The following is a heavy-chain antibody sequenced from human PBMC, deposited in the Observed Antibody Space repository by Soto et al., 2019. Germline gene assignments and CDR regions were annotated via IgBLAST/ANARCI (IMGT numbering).Heavy chain of an antibody. V-gene: IGHV3-7*05. D-gene: IGHD6-13*01. Sequence: EVQLVESGGGLVQPGGSLRLSCEASGFNFGSYWMTWVRQAPGKGLEWVANIKKDGSNKSYLDSVRGRFTISRDNAKYSLYLQINSLRAEDTALYYCARDVSPGSSSLYLDAFDIWGQGTMVTVSS. CDR3: ARDVSPGSSSLYLDAFDI. CDR2: IKKDGSNK. CDR1: GFNFGSYW. J-gene: IGHJ3*02.